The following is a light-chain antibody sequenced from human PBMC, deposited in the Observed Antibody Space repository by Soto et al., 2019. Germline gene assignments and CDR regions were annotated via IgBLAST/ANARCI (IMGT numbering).Light chain of an antibody. CDR3: QQRGRWPS. V-gene: IGKV3-11*01. CDR2: DAS. Sequence: EIVLTQSPATLSLSPGERATLSCRASQSLDNYLAWYQHKPGQPPRLLIYDASTRTTDIPARFSGSGSGTDFTLTISRLEPEDVAGYYCQQRGRWPSFGGGNKVEIK. CDR1: QSLDNY. J-gene: IGKJ4*01.